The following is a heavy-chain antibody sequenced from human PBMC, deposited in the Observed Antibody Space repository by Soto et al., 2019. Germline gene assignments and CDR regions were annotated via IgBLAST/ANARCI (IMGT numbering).Heavy chain of an antibody. Sequence: QVQLQESGPGLVKPSETLSLNCTVSGGPISSYYWSWNQQCPGKGLEWIGYMYYSGSTYCNPSLQSRVTISVDTCKNQFSLELSSVTAADTAVYYSARGSSRWPPRLDYWGQGTLVTVSS. CDR3: ARGSSRWPPRLDY. J-gene: IGHJ4*02. CDR2: MYYSGST. CDR1: GGPISSYY. V-gene: IGHV4-59*01. D-gene: IGHD2-2*01.